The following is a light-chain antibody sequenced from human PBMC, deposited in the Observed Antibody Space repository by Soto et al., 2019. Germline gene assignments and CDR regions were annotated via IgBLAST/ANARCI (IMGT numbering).Light chain of an antibody. CDR2: VND. CDR3: VAWDDNLDAHV. Sequence: QSVLTQPPSASGTPGQRVTISCFGGSSNMGTNTVGWYQQLPGAAPKVLIYVNDKRPSGVPDRFSGSNSGTSASLTIRGLQSEDEAAYSRVAWDDNLDAHVFGTGTKVTVL. J-gene: IGLJ1*01. V-gene: IGLV1-44*01. CDR1: SSNMGTNT.